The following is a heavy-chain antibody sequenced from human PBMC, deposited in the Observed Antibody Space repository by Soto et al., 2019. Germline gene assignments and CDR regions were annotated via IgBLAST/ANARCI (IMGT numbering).Heavy chain of an antibody. CDR1: GGSISSGDYY. J-gene: IGHJ1*01. Sequence: QVQLQESGPGLVKPSQTLSLTCTVSGGSISSGDYYWSWIRQPPGKGLEWIGYIYYSGSTYYNPSLKSRVTISVDTSKNQFSLKLSSVTAADTAVYYCAGETGKWLVLEYFQHWGQGTLVTVSS. V-gene: IGHV4-30-4*01. D-gene: IGHD6-19*01. CDR2: IYYSGST. CDR3: AGETGKWLVLEYFQH.